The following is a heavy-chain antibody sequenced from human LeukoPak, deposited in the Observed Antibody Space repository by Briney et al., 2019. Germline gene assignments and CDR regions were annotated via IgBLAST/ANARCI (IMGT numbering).Heavy chain of an antibody. CDR3: ARVHGSGSYYNPPLDY. Sequence: GGSLRLSCAASGFTVSSNYINWVRQAPGKGLEWVSSISSSSSYIYYADSVKGRFTISRDNAKNSLYLQMNSLRAEDTAVYYCARVHGSGSYYNPPLDYWGQGTLVTVFS. CDR2: ISSSSSYI. CDR1: GFTVSSNY. D-gene: IGHD3-10*01. J-gene: IGHJ4*02. V-gene: IGHV3-21*01.